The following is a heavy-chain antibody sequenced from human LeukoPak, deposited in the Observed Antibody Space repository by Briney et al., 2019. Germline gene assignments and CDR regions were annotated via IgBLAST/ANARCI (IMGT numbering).Heavy chain of an antibody. D-gene: IGHD5-18*01. CDR2: IRYDGSNK. V-gene: IGHV3-30*02. CDR3: ARDRRLQLWSPAGFDY. Sequence: GGSLRLSCAASGFTFNSCGMNWVRQAPGKGLEWVAFIRYDGSNKYYADSVKGRFTISRDNAKNSLYLQTNSLRADDTAVYYCARDRRLQLWSPAGFDYWGQGTLVTASS. J-gene: IGHJ4*02. CDR1: GFTFNSCG.